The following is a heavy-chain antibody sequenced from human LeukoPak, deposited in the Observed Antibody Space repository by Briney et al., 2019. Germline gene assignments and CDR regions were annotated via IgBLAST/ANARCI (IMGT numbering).Heavy chain of an antibody. V-gene: IGHV3-30-3*01. CDR3: AKGNHRIAAAGSYFDY. CDR1: GFTFSSSA. CDR2: ISYDGSNK. Sequence: GRSLRLSCAASGFTFSSSAMHWVRQAPDKGLEWVAVISYDGSNKYYADSVKGRFTISRDNSKNTLYLQMNSLRAEDTAVYYCAKGNHRIAAAGSYFDYWGQGTLVTVSS. D-gene: IGHD6-13*01. J-gene: IGHJ4*02.